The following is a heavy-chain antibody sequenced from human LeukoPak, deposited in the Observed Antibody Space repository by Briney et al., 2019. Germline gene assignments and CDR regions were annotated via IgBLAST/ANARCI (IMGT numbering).Heavy chain of an antibody. CDR1: GFTFSSYA. D-gene: IGHD3-3*01. V-gene: IGHV3-23*01. J-gene: IGHJ4*02. CDR2: ISGSGGST. CDR3: AKDNSGFLEWLLLGY. Sequence: AGGSLRLSCAASGFTFSSYAMSWVRQAPGNGLEWVSAISGSGGSTYYADSVKGRFTISRDNSKSTLYLQMNSLRAEDTAVYYCAKDNSGFLEWLLLGYWGQGTLVTVSS.